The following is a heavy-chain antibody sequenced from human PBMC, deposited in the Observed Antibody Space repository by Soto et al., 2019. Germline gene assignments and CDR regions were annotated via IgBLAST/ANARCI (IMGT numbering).Heavy chain of an antibody. CDR1: GGSISSGNW. D-gene: IGHD3-10*01. CDR3: THNGHYGVEN. V-gene: IGHV4-4*02. Sequence: QRQLQESGPGLVKPSETLSLTCAVSGGSISSGNWWSWVRQPPGKGLEWIGEINHSGSATYNPSLKSGVTISVDKSKNQFSLKLNSVTAAVTAIYYCTHNGHYGVENWGQGTLVIVSS. CDR2: INHSGSA. J-gene: IGHJ4*02.